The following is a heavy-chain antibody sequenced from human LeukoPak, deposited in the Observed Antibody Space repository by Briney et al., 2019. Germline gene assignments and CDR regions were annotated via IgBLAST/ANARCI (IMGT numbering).Heavy chain of an antibody. CDR2: ISSSSSYI. Sequence: GGSLRLSCAASGFTFSSYSMNWVRQAPGKGLEWVSSISSSSSYIYYADSVKGRFTISRDNAKNSLYLQMNSLRAEDTAVYYCAREIYGDYESTPDHKDYWGQGTLVTVSS. V-gene: IGHV3-21*01. J-gene: IGHJ4*02. CDR1: GFTFSSYS. D-gene: IGHD4-17*01. CDR3: AREIYGDYESTPDHKDY.